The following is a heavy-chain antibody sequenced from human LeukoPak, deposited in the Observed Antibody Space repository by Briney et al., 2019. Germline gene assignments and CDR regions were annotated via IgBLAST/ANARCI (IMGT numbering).Heavy chain of an antibody. V-gene: IGHV1-69*13. CDR3: ASATYYYDSSGYLVTGGPFDY. CDR1: GYTFTGYY. Sequence: SVKVSCKASGYTFTGYYMHWVRQAPGQGLEWMGRINPIFGTANYAQKFQGRVTITADESTSTAYMELSSLRSEDTAVYYCASATYYYDSSGYLVTGGPFDYWGQGTLVTVSS. CDR2: INPIFGTA. J-gene: IGHJ4*02. D-gene: IGHD3-22*01.